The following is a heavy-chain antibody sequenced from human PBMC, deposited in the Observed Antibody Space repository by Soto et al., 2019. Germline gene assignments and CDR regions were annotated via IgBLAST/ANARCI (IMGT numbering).Heavy chain of an antibody. Sequence: GGSLRLSCAASGFTFSSYSMNWVRQAPGKGLEWVSSISSSSSYIYYADSVKGRFTISRDNAKNSLYLQMNSLRAEDTAVYYCARGVAGYCSSTSCYAGDYWGQGTLVTVSS. J-gene: IGHJ4*02. D-gene: IGHD2-2*01. V-gene: IGHV3-21*01. CDR1: GFTFSSYS. CDR3: ARGVAGYCSSTSCYAGDY. CDR2: ISSSSSYI.